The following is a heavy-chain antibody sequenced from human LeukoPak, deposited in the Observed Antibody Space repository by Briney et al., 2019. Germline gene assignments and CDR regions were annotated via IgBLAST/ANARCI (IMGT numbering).Heavy chain of an antibody. CDR3: ARYCSGGSCYWRFFDY. CDR1: GFTFGTYD. J-gene: IGHJ4*02. V-gene: IGHV3-33*01. CDR2: MRYDGSNK. D-gene: IGHD2-15*01. Sequence: PGGSLRLSCAASGFTFGTYDIHWVRQAPGKGLEWVALMRYDGSNKYYAASVKGRFTISRDNSKNSLYLQMNSLRAEDTAVYYCARYCSGGSCYWRFFDYWGQGTLVTVSS.